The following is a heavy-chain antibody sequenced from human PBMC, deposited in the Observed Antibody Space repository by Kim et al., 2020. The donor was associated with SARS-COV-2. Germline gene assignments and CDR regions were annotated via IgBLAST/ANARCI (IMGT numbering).Heavy chain of an antibody. Sequence: GGSLRLSCAASGFTFSSYAMHWVRQAPGKGLEWVAVISYDGSNKYYADSVKGRFTISRDNSKNTLYLQMNSLRAEDTAVYYCASCIVVVPAAIDYYYGMDVWVQGTTVTVSS. D-gene: IGHD2-2*01. J-gene: IGHJ6*02. CDR1: GFTFSSYA. CDR3: ASCIVVVPAAIDYYYGMDV. CDR2: ISYDGSNK. V-gene: IGHV3-30-3*01.